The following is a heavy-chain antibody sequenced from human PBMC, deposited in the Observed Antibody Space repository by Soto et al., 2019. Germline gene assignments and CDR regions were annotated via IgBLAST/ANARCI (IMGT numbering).Heavy chain of an antibody. CDR2: ISWDGGST. J-gene: IGHJ4*02. CDR3: AKAGNWQDDSSGYYLDY. Sequence: EVQLVESGGVVVQPGGSLRLSCAASGFTFDDYTMHWVRQAPGKGLEWFSLISWDGGSTYYADSVKGRFTISRDNSKNSLYLQMNSLRTEDTALYYCAKAGNWQDDSSGYYLDYWGQGTLVTVSS. CDR1: GFTFDDYT. D-gene: IGHD3-22*01. V-gene: IGHV3-43*01.